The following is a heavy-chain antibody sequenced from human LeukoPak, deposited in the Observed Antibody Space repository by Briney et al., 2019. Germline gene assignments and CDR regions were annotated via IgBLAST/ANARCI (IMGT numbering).Heavy chain of an antibody. CDR3: TREGVYAPDPSSYHRDAFDI. CDR2: ISSSSSYI. D-gene: IGHD3-16*02. Sequence: GGSLRLSCAASGFTFSSYSMNWVRQAPGKGLEWVSSISSSSSYIYYADSVKGRFTISRDNAKNSLYLQMNSLRAEDTAVYYCTREGVYAPDPSSYHRDAFDIWGQGTEVIVSS. V-gene: IGHV3-21*04. J-gene: IGHJ3*02. CDR1: GFTFSSYS.